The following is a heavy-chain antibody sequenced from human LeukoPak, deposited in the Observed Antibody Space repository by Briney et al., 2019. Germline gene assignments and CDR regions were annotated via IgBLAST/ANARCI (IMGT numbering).Heavy chain of an antibody. D-gene: IGHD6-6*01. CDR2: ISPGDSDT. V-gene: IGHV5-51*01. Sequence: GEPRHSSGKSSGSRFSSSWIAGLRHLPGKGLGWMGIISPGDSDTRYSPSFQGQITISAGKSTPTAYLQWTCMKVSDTATYYGARHPKFSNPSRWFDPWGQGTLVTVSS. J-gene: IGHJ5*02. CDR1: GSRFSSSW. CDR3: ARHPKFSNPSRWFDP.